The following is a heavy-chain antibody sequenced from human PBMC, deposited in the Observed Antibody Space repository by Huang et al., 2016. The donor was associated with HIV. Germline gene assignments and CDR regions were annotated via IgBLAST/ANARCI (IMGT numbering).Heavy chain of an antibody. Sequence: EVQLVESGGGLVQPGGSLRLSCAASGFTFSSYWMHWVRQAPGKGLVWVSRIKSDGSSSGYADSVKGRLTISRDNAKNTLYRQMNSLRAEDTAVYYCVRDPRIQSWLNYFDYWGQGTLVSVSS. CDR2: IKSDGSSS. J-gene: IGHJ4*02. CDR1: GFTFSSYW. D-gene: IGHD3-22*01. CDR3: VRDPRIQSWLNYFDY. V-gene: IGHV3-74*01.